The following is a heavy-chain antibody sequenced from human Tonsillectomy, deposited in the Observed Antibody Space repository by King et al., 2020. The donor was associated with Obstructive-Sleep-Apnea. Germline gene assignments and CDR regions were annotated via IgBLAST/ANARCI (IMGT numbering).Heavy chain of an antibody. J-gene: IGHJ4*02. CDR2: IYYSGST. Sequence: QLQGSGPGLVKPSETLSLTCTVSGGSISSYYWSWIRQPPGKGLEWIGYIYYSGSTNYNPSLKSRVTISVDTSKNQFSLKLSSVTAADTAVYYCARGSYGNFIDYWGQGTLVTVSS. D-gene: IGHD5-18*01. V-gene: IGHV4-59*01. CDR1: GGSISSYY. CDR3: ARGSYGNFIDY.